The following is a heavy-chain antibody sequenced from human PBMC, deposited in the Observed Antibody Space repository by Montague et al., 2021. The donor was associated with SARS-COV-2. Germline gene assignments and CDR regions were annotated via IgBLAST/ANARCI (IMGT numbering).Heavy chain of an antibody. V-gene: IGHV3-7*01. Sequence: SLRLSCAASGFTFSTYWMTWVRQAPGKGLEWVANIKQDGSETYYVDSIKGRFTVSRDNGKNSLFLQMNSLRVEDTAVYYWARGPLWETGSYYKEHYFDHWGQGTLVTVAS. J-gene: IGHJ4*02. CDR1: GFTFSTYW. CDR2: IKQDGSET. CDR3: ARGPLWETGSYYKEHYFDH. D-gene: IGHD1-26*01.